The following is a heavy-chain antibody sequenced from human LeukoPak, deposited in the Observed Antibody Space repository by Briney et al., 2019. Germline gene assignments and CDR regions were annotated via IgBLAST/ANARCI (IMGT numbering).Heavy chain of an antibody. V-gene: IGHV1-2*02. J-gene: IGHJ3*02. CDR3: ARALPLSSSQEYNI. Sequence: ASVKVSCKASGYTFTGYYMHWVRQAPGQGLEWMGWINPNSGGTNYAQKFQGRVTMTRDTSISTAYMELSRLRSDNTAVYYCARALPLSSSQEYNIWGQGTMVTVSS. CDR1: GYTFTGYY. D-gene: IGHD6-13*01. CDR2: INPNSGGT.